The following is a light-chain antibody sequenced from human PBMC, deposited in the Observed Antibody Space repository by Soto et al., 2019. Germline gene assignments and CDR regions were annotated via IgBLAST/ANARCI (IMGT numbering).Light chain of an antibody. CDR2: DVS. Sequence: QSVLTQPRSVSGSPGQSVTISCTGTSSDVGVYNYVSWYQQYPGKAPKIMIYDVSKRPSGVPDRFSGSKSDNTASLTISGLQAEDEADYYCCSYAGSYTFVLGSGSKVNVL. CDR1: SSDVGVYNY. V-gene: IGLV2-11*01. CDR3: CSYAGSYTFV. J-gene: IGLJ1*01.